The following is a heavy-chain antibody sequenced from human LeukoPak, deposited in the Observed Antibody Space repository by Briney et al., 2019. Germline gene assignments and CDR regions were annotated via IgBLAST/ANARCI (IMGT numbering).Heavy chain of an antibody. V-gene: IGHV3-9*03. CDR1: GFTFDDYA. J-gene: IGHJ4*02. CDR3: AKDLRYYDSSGFDY. D-gene: IGHD3-22*01. Sequence: PGRSLRLSCAASGFTFDDYAMHWVRQAPGKGLEWVSGISWNGGSIGYADSVKGRFTISRDNAKNSLYLQMNSLRAEDMALYYCAKDLRYYDSSGFDYWGQGTLVTVSS. CDR2: ISWNGGSI.